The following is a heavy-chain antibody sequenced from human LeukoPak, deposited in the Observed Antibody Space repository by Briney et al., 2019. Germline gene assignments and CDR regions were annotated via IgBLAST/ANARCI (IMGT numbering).Heavy chain of an antibody. CDR3: ARGDYGDYSHGA. Sequence: GRSLRLSCAASGFTFSNYALHWVRQAPGKGLEWVANIKQDGSEKYYVDSVKGRFTISRDNAKNSLYLQMNSLRAEDTAVCYCARGDYGDYSHGAWGQGTLVTVSS. J-gene: IGHJ4*02. CDR1: GFTFSNYA. V-gene: IGHV3-7*04. D-gene: IGHD4-17*01. CDR2: IKQDGSEK.